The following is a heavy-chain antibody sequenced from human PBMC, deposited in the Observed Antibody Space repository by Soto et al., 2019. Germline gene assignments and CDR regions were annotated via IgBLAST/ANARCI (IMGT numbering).Heavy chain of an antibody. D-gene: IGHD3-22*01. Sequence: SQTLSLTCAISGDSVSGNSAAWNWIRQSPSRGLEWLGRTYYRSKWYNDYSVSVKSRITVTPDTSKNQFSLHLKSVTPEDTAVYYCARECPYYDSSDYYFDYWGQGALVTVAS. CDR2: TYYRSKWYN. CDR1: GDSVSGNSAA. V-gene: IGHV6-1*01. CDR3: ARECPYYDSSDYYFDY. J-gene: IGHJ4*02.